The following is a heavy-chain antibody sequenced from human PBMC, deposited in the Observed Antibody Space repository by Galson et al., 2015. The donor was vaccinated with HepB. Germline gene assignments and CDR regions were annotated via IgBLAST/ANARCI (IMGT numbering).Heavy chain of an antibody. CDR2: TYYRSKWYI. J-gene: IGHJ4*02. D-gene: IGHD3-3*01. Sequence: CAISGDSVSSNHAVWNWIRQSPSRGLEWLGRTYYRSKWYIDYATSVRSRITINPDTSRNQFSLHLSSVTPEDTAVYYCAREAVGITIFALARGGQGTLVTVSS. CDR1: GDSVSSNHAV. V-gene: IGHV6-1*01. CDR3: AREAVGITIFALAR.